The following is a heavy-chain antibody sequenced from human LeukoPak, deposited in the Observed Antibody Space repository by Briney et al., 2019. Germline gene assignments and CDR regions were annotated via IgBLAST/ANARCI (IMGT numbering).Heavy chain of an antibody. J-gene: IGHJ5*02. D-gene: IGHD1-7*01. Sequence: ASVKVSCKAFGYTFTGYYMHWVRQAPGQGLEWMGWINPNSGGTNYAQKFQGRVTMTRDTSISTAYMELSRLRSDDTAVYYCARDLELREGWFDPWGQGTLVTVSS. V-gene: IGHV1-2*02. CDR1: GYTFTGYY. CDR2: INPNSGGT. CDR3: ARDLELREGWFDP.